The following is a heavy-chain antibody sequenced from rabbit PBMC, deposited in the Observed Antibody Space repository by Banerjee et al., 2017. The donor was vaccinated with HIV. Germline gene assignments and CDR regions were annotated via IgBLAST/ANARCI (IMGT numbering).Heavy chain of an antibody. D-gene: IGHD4-2*01. Sequence: QSLEESGGDLVKPGASLTLTCTASGFSFSSGYYMCWVRQAPGKGLEWIGCIYTGSGSTYYASWAKGRFTISKTSSTTVTLQMTSLTAADTATYFCARLAGYVGDGDTYFNLWGPGTLVTVS. CDR2: IYTGSGST. V-gene: IGHV1S40*01. CDR3: ARLAGYVGDGDTYFNL. J-gene: IGHJ4*01. CDR1: GFSFSSGYY.